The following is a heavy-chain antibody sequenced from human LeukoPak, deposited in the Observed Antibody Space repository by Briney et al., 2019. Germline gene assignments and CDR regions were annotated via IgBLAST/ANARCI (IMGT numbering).Heavy chain of an antibody. CDR1: GLTFSSYE. J-gene: IGHJ4*02. Sequence: GGSLRLSCAASGLTFSSYEMNWVRQAPGKGLEWVSYISSSGSSIYYADSVKGRFTISRDNSKNTLYLQMNSLRAEDTAIYYCAGGHEALGYWGQGTLVAVSS. CDR2: ISSSGSSI. CDR3: AGGHEALGY. V-gene: IGHV3-48*03. D-gene: IGHD3-10*01.